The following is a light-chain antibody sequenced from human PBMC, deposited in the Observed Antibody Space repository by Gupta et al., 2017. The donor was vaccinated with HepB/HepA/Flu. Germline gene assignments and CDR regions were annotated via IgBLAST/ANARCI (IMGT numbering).Light chain of an antibody. CDR3: QQGYRTPLT. CDR1: QSISTY. V-gene: IGKV1-39*01. CDR2: AAS. J-gene: IGKJ4*01. Sequence: DLQMTQSPSTLSASVGDRVTITCRASQSISTYLNWYQQKPGKAPKLLIYAASSLQSGVPARFSGSGSGTDFTLTISSLQPEDVATYYCQQGYRTPLTFGGGTKVEIE.